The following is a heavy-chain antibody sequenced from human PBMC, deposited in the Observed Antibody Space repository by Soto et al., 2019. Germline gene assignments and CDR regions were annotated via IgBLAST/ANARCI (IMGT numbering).Heavy chain of an antibody. CDR1: GFSLKSSGVG. CDR2: VYWSDEK. D-gene: IGHD3-10*01. V-gene: IGHV2-5*01. J-gene: IGHJ5*02. CDR3: AHKEYYFATVTYYNVRLFDP. Sequence: SGPTLVNPTQTLTLTCTFSGFSLKSSGVGVAWIRQPPGKALEWLALVYWSDEKRYSPSLKNRLTITKDTSKNEVVLTMTNMDPLDTATYYCAHKEYYFATVTYYNVRLFDPWGQGMLVTVSS.